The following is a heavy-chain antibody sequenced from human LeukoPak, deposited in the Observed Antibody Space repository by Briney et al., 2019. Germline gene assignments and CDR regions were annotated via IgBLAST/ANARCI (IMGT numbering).Heavy chain of an antibody. Sequence: SETLSLTCTVSGGSISNRNYYWGWIRQPPGKGLEWIGSIFYSGSTYYNPSLKSRVTISVDTSKNQFSLKLNSVTAADTAVYYCAKSGASDARYFDPWGQGTLVTVSS. CDR3: AKSGASDARYFDP. D-gene: IGHD1-1*01. V-gene: IGHV4-39*07. CDR2: IFYSGST. CDR1: GGSISNRNYY. J-gene: IGHJ5*02.